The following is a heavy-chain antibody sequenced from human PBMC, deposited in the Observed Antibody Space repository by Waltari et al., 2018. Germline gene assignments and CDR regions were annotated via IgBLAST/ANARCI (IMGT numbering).Heavy chain of an antibody. CDR2: INWKSGNI. CDR1: GFTFDDYA. V-gene: IGHV3-9*01. CDR3: AKDGGEGYNTRGFDY. Sequence: EVQLVESGGGLVQPGRSLRLSCAASGFTFDDYAMHWVRQAPGKGLEWVSGINWKSGNIAYANSVKGRFTISRDNAKNSLYLQMNSLRAEDTALYYCAKDGGEGYNTRGFDYWGQGTLVTVSS. J-gene: IGHJ4*02. D-gene: IGHD3-16*01.